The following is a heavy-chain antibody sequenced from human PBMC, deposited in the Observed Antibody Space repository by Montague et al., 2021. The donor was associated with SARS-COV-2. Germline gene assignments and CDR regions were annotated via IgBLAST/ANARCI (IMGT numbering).Heavy chain of an antibody. J-gene: IGHJ3*02. V-gene: IGHV3-30-3*01. D-gene: IGHD1-26*01. CDR3: ARDPDSGSYSSDAFDI. CDR2: ISYDGSNK. Sequence: SLRLSCAASGFTFSSYAMHWVCQAPGKGLEWVAVISYDGSNKYYADSVKGRFTISRDNSKNTLYLQMNSLRAEDTAVYYCARDPDSGSYSSDAFDIWGQGTMVTVS. CDR1: GFTFSSYA.